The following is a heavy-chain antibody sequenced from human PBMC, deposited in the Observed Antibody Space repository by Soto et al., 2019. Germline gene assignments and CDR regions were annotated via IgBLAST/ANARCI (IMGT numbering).Heavy chain of an antibody. CDR1: GCTFNSYA. Sequence: SLKVSCKSSGCTFNSYALSWVRHAHGKGLEWMGGIIPIFGTANYAQKFQGRVTITADESTSTAYMELRSLRSDDTAVYYCARDPNYDILTGYYTFDYWGQGTLVTVSS. J-gene: IGHJ4*02. D-gene: IGHD3-9*01. V-gene: IGHV1-69*13. CDR3: ARDPNYDILTGYYTFDY. CDR2: IIPIFGTA.